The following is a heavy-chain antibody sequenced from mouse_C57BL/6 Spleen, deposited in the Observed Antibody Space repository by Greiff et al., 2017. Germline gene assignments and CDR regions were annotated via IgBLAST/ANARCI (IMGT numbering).Heavy chain of an antibody. V-gene: IGHV1-80*01. CDR1: GYAFSSYW. Sequence: QVQLQQSGAELVKPGASVKISCKASGYAFSSYWMNWVKQRPGKGLEWIGQIYPGDGDTNYNGKFKGKATLTADKSSSTAYMQISSRTDEDSAVYFWAISGGGWFADWGKGTLVTVAA. CDR2: IYPGDGDT. J-gene: IGHJ3*01. CDR3: AISGGGWFAD.